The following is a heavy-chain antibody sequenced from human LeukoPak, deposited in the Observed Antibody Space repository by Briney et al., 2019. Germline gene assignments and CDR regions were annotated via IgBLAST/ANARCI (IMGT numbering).Heavy chain of an antibody. CDR1: GFTFSSYE. CDR2: ISSSGSTI. Sequence: GGSLRLSCAASGFTFSSYETNWVRQAPGKGLDWVSYISSSGSTIYYADSVKGRFTISRDNAKNSLYLQMNSLRAEDTAVYYCARWGGGDSYYYYYMDVWGKGTTVTVSS. D-gene: IGHD2-21*02. CDR3: ARWGGGDSYYYYYMDV. J-gene: IGHJ6*03. V-gene: IGHV3-48*03.